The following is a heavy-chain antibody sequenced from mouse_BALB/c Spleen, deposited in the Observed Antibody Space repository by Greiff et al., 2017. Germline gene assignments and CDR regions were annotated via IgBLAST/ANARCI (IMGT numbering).Heavy chain of an antibody. J-gene: IGHJ2*01. D-gene: IGHD4-1*01. Sequence: QVQLQQSGPGLVQPSQSLSITCTVSGFSLTSYGVHWVRQSPGKGLEWLGVIWSGGSTDYNAAFISRLSISKDNSKSQVFFKMNSLQANDTAIYYCASLTGAGFDYWGQGTTLTVSS. CDR1: GFSLTSYG. CDR3: ASLTGAGFDY. V-gene: IGHV2-2*02. CDR2: IWSGGST.